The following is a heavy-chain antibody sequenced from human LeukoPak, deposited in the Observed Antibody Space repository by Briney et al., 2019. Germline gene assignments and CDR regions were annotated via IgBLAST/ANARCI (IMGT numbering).Heavy chain of an antibody. D-gene: IGHD2-15*01. Sequence: PGGSLRLSCAASGFTVSSNYMSWVRQAPGKGLEWVSVMYSGGSTYYADSVRGRFTISRDSSKNTLYLQMNSLRAEDTAVYYCAKGLGYCSGGSCSTWGQGTLVTVSS. CDR2: MYSGGST. CDR3: AKGLGYCSGGSCST. V-gene: IGHV3-53*05. CDR1: GFTVSSNY. J-gene: IGHJ5*02.